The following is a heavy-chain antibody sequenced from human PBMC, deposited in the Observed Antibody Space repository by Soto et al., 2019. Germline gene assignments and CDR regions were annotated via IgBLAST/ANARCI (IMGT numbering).Heavy chain of an antibody. D-gene: IGHD4-17*01. CDR1: GFTFRNDA. Sequence: QVQLVESGGCVVQPGTSLRLSCAASGFTFRNDALLWVRQAPGKGLEWVAVISHDATNKYHTDSVKGRFTISRDNSMDSLYLQMHSLRIEDTAVYYCVRVTGYGGFTWKFDLWGRGTLVTVS. V-gene: IGHV3-30-3*01. CDR3: VRVTGYGGFTWKFDL. J-gene: IGHJ2*01. CDR2: ISHDATNK.